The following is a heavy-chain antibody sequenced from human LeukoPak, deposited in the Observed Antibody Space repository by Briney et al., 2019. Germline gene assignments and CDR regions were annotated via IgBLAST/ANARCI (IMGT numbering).Heavy chain of an antibody. CDR2: ISSRSSYI. V-gene: IGHV3-21*01. Sequence: GGSLRLSCAASGFTFSSYSMNWVRQAPGKGLEWVSSISSRSSYIYYADSVKGRFTISRDNAKNSLYLQMNSLRAEDTAVYYCARGGIRFLEWLLSLCWGQGTLVTVSS. CDR3: ARGGIRFLEWLLSLC. D-gene: IGHD3-3*01. CDR1: GFTFSSYS. J-gene: IGHJ4*02.